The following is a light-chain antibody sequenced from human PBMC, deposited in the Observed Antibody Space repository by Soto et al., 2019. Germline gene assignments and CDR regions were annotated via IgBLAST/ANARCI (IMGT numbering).Light chain of an antibody. CDR3: QQYTNWTPIT. J-gene: IGKJ5*01. CDR1: QSVGSN. V-gene: IGKV3-15*01. Sequence: EILLTQSPSTLPVSPGERATLSCRASQSVGSNLAWFQQKPGQAPRLLIYGSSTRATGVPARFSGSGSGADFTLTISNLQSEDFAVYYCQQYTNWTPITFGQGTRLEI. CDR2: GSS.